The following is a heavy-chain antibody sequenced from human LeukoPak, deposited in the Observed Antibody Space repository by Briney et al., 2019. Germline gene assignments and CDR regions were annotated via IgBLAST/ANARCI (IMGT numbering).Heavy chain of an antibody. Sequence: PGGSLRLSCSASGFTFSSYAMHWVRQAPGKGLEYVSAISTNGGSTHYADSVKGRFTISRDDSKNTLYLQMSSLRAEDTTVYYCVKAPRTTVVGFDIWGQGTMVTVSS. V-gene: IGHV3-64D*09. J-gene: IGHJ3*02. CDR2: ISTNGGST. CDR3: VKAPRTTVVGFDI. D-gene: IGHD4-11*01. CDR1: GFTFSSYA.